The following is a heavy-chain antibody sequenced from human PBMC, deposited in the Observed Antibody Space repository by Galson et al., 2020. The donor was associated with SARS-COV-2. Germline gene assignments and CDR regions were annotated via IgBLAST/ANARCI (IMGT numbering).Heavy chain of an antibody. CDR3: ARDAVVGGSDIGYFDY. CDR2: VSFDESNK. Sequence: GESLKISCAASGFTFSNYAMQWVRQAPGKGLEWVAVVSFDESNKQYTDSVKGRFTISRDNSKNTLYLQMNSLRVDDTAVYYCARDAVVGGSDIGYFDYWGQGTLVTVSS. J-gene: IGHJ4*02. CDR1: GFTFSNYA. V-gene: IGHV3-30-3*01. D-gene: IGHD1-26*01.